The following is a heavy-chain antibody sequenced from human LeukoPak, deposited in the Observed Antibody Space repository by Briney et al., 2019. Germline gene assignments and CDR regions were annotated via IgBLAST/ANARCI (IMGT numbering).Heavy chain of an antibody. CDR3: ARGEGRYCSSTSCDGDV. CDR2: IYTSGST. V-gene: IGHV4-61*02. Sequence: SETLSLTCTVSGGSISSGSYYWSWIRQPAGKGLEWIGRIYTSGSTNYNPSLKSRVTISVDTSKNQFSLKLSSVTAADTAVYYCARGEGRYCSSTSCDGDVWGKGTTVAVSS. J-gene: IGHJ6*04. D-gene: IGHD2-2*01. CDR1: GGSISSGSYY.